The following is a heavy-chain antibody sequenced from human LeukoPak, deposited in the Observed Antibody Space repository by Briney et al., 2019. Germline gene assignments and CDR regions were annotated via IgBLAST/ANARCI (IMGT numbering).Heavy chain of an antibody. CDR2: INPNSGGT. CDR3: ARDRGGDYIDHAFDI. Sequence: ASVKVSCKASGYTFTGYYMHWVRQAPGQGLEWMGWINPNSGGTNYAQKFQGWVTMTRDTSISTAYMELSRLRSDDTAVYYCARDRGGDYIDHAFDIWGQGTMVTVSS. CDR1: GYTFTGYY. V-gene: IGHV1-2*04. J-gene: IGHJ3*02. D-gene: IGHD3-10*01.